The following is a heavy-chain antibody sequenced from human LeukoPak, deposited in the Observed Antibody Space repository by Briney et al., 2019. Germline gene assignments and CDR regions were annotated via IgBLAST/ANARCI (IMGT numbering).Heavy chain of an antibody. Sequence: GGSLRLSCAASGFTFDDYGMSWVRQAPGKGLEWVSGINWNGGSTGYADSVKGRFTISRDNAKNSLYLQMNSLRAEDTAVYYCARGPFTSSSGTFALWGQGTLVTVSS. CDR1: GFTFDDYG. CDR3: ARGPFTSSSGTFAL. CDR2: INWNGGST. J-gene: IGHJ4*02. D-gene: IGHD6-6*01. V-gene: IGHV3-20*04.